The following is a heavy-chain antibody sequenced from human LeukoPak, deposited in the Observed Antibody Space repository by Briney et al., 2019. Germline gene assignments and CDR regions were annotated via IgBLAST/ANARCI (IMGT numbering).Heavy chain of an antibody. CDR3: ARGPYSYDSSGAFDI. CDR2: IHTSGST. V-gene: IGHV4-4*07. Sequence: TSETLSLTCTVSGGSISSYYWNWIRQPAGKGLEWIGRIHTSGSTNYNPSLKSRVTMSVDTSKNQFSLKLSSVTAADTAVYFCARGPYSYDSSGAFDIWGQGTMVTVSS. CDR1: GGSISSYY. J-gene: IGHJ3*02. D-gene: IGHD3-22*01.